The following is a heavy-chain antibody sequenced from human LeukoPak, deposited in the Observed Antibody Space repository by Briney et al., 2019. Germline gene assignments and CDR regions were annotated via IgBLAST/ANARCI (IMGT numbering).Heavy chain of an antibody. D-gene: IGHD1-1*01. V-gene: IGHV3-33*08. CDR3: ASASTGTSEY. CDR2: IWYDGSNK. Sequence: GGSLRLSCAASGFTFTSYSMNWVRQAPGKGLEWVAVIWYDGSNKYSADSVKGRFTVSRDNSKNMLNLQMNSLRAEDTAVYYCASASTGTSEYWGQGTLVTVSS. CDR1: GFTFTSYS. J-gene: IGHJ4*02.